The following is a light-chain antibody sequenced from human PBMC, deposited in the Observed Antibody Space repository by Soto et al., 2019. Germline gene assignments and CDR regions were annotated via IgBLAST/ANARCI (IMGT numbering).Light chain of an antibody. CDR3: SSYTSSSVV. V-gene: IGLV2-14*01. J-gene: IGLJ2*01. CDR2: DVS. CDR1: SSDVGGYND. Sequence: QSALTQPASVSGSPGQSITISCTGTSSDVGGYNDVSWYQQHPGKAPKLMIYDVSNRPSGVSNRFSGSKSGNTASLTISGLQDEDEADYYCSSYTSSSVVFGGGTKVTVL.